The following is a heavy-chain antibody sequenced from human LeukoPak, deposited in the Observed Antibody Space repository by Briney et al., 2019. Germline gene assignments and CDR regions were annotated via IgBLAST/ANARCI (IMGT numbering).Heavy chain of an antibody. CDR1: GGSISSYY. CDR2: IYYSGST. D-gene: IGHD3-22*01. J-gene: IGHJ4*02. CDR3: ARAYYYDSSGFDY. V-gene: IGHV4-59*01. Sequence: SSETLSLTCTVSGGSISSYYWSWIRQPPGKGLEWIGYIYYSGSTNYNPSLKSRVTISVDTSKNQFSLKLSSVTAADTAVYYCARAYYYDSSGFDYWGQGTLVTVPS.